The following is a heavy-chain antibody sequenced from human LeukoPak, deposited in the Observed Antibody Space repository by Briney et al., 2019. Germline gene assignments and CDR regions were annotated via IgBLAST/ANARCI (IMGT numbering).Heavy chain of an antibody. J-gene: IGHJ5*02. CDR1: GYTFTGYY. Sequence: GASVKVSCKASGYTFTGYYMHWVRQAPGQGLEWLGRINPNSGGTNYAQKFQGRVTMTRDTSISTAYMALSRLRSDDTAVYYCARDVSGDNWFDPWGQGTLVTVSS. D-gene: IGHD7-27*01. CDR3: ARDVSGDNWFDP. V-gene: IGHV1-2*06. CDR2: INPNSGGT.